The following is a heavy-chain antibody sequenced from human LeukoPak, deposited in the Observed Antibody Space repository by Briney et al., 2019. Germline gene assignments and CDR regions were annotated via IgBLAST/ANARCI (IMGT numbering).Heavy chain of an antibody. CDR2: ISSSSSYI. CDR3: ARDHGTMVRGANFDY. J-gene: IGHJ4*02. D-gene: IGHD3-10*01. CDR1: GCTFSGYS. Sequence: GGSLRLSCAASGCTFSGYSMNWVRQAPGKGLEWVSSISSSSSYIYYADSVKGRFTISRDNAKNSLYLQMNSLRAEDTAVYYCARDHGTMVRGANFDYWGQGTLVTVSS. V-gene: IGHV3-21*01.